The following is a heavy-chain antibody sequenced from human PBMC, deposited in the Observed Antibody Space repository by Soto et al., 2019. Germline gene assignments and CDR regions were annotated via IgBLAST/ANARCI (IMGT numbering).Heavy chain of an antibody. J-gene: IGHJ5*02. Sequence: PSETLSLTCTVSGGSISSSSYYWGWIRQPPGKGLEWIGSIYYSGSTYYNPSLKSRVTISVDTSKNQFSLKLSSVTAADTAVYYCARGTTRPSYYYGSENWFDPWGQGTLVTVSX. CDR1: GGSISSSSYY. CDR2: IYYSGST. CDR3: ARGTTRPSYYYGSENWFDP. D-gene: IGHD3-10*01. V-gene: IGHV4-39*01.